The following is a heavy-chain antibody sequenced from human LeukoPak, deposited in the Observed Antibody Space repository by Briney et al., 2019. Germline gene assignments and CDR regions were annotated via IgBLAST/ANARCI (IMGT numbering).Heavy chain of an antibody. CDR2: ISYDGSNK. J-gene: IGHJ4*02. CDR3: ARDRSSTLLDY. Sequence: GGSLRLSCAASGLTFSSYAMHWVRQAPGKGLEWVAVISYDGSNKYYADSVKGRFTISRDNSKNTLYLQMNSLRAEDTAVYYCARDRSSTLLDYWGQGTLVTVSS. D-gene: IGHD2-2*01. V-gene: IGHV3-30*04. CDR1: GLTFSSYA.